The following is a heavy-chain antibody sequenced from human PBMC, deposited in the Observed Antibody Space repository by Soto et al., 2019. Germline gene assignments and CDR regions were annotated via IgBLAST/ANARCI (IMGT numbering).Heavy chain of an antibody. CDR3: ARGSSDFWGGYPEIHYFDY. D-gene: IGHD3-3*01. CDR2: ISYDETNK. CDR1: EFTFSTYP. Sequence: VLLVESGGGVVQPGRSLRLSCAASEFTFSTYPLHWVRQAPGKGLEWVAVISYDETNKYYADSVKGRFTISRDNSKKTLYLQMNSLRADDTAVYYCARGSSDFWGGYPEIHYFDYWCQGTLVTVSS. V-gene: IGHV3-30-3*01. J-gene: IGHJ4*02.